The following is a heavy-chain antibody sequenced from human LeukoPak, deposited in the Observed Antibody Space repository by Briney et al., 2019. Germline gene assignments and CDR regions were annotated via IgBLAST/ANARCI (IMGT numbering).Heavy chain of an antibody. V-gene: IGHV3-23*01. CDR2: ISSSGGTT. CDR1: GFTFSSYA. D-gene: IGHD1-26*01. CDR3: AKEDPGATFDC. J-gene: IGHJ4*02. Sequence: GGSLRLSCAASGFTFSSYAMNWVRQAPGKGLEWVSGISSSGGTTYYADSVKGRFTISRDNSKSTLYLQMNSLRGEDTAVYYCAKEDPGATFDCWGQGTLVTVSS.